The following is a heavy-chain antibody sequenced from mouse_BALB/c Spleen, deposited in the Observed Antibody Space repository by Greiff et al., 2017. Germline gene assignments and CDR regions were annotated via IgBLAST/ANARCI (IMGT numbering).Heavy chain of an antibody. CDR2: INPNNGDT. CDR1: GYTFTDYY. V-gene: IGHV1-18*01. D-gene: IGHD1-2*01. J-gene: IGHJ4*01. Sequence: EVQLQQSGPELVKPGASVKMSCKASGYTFTDYYMQWVKQSHGKSLEWIGDINPNNGDTFYNQKFKGKATLTVDKSSSTAYMQLNSLTSEDSAVYYCARSHYYGAMDYWGQGTSVTVSS. CDR3: ARSHYYGAMDY.